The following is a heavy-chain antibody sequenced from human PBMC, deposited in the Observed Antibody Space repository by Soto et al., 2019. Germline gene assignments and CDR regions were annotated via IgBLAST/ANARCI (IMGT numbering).Heavy chain of an antibody. CDR1: GFPFSSCR. CDR3: ANSGGRWPAYSFDY. Sequence: LSCAASGFPFSSCRTHWVRQAPGQGLEGVAAISYDGSNKYYADSVEGRFTLSRDKSKNTLYLQINSQRAENTAVYYRANSGGRWPAYSFDYWGQGTLVIV. J-gene: IGHJ4*02. V-gene: IGHV3-30*18. D-gene: IGHD1-26*01. CDR2: ISYDGSNK.